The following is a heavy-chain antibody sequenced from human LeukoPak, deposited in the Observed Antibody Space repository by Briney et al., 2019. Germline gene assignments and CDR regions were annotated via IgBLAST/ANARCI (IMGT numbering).Heavy chain of an antibody. D-gene: IGHD1-26*01. CDR2: ISSSSSYI. CDR3: ARGAVWVVGATMLAY. J-gene: IGHJ4*02. Sequence: GGSLRLSCAASGFTFSSYSMNWVRQAPGKGLEWVSSISSSSSYIYYADSVKGRFTISRDNAKNSLYLQMNSLRAEDTAVYYCARGAVWVVGATMLAYWGQGTLVTVSS. V-gene: IGHV3-21*01. CDR1: GFTFSSYS.